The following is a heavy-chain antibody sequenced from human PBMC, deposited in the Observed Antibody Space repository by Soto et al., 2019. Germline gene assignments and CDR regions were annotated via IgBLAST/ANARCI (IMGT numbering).Heavy chain of an antibody. CDR1: GFTFSGSS. CDR2: IRNKANSYAT. J-gene: IGHJ4*02. V-gene: IGHV3-73*01. CDR3: ISHSPEDMIRS. D-gene: IGHD2-15*01. Sequence: VGSLRLSCAASGFTFSGSSVHWVRQASGKGLEWVGRIRNKANSYATAYAASVRGRFTISRDDSKNTAFLQMNSLNTEDTAVYYCISHSPEDMIRSWGQGTLVTVSS.